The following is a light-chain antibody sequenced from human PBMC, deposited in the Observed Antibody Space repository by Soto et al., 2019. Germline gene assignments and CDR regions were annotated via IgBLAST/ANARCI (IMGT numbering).Light chain of an antibody. CDR3: QEYNSAQYT. J-gene: IGKJ2*01. Sequence: DIQMTQSPSSLSASVGDRVTITCRASQGIGNFLAWYQQKPGKVPKLLIYAASTLQSGVPSRFSGSGSGTDFTLTISSLQPEDVATYYCQEYNSAQYTFGQGTKLEI. V-gene: IGKV1-27*01. CDR2: AAS. CDR1: QGIGNF.